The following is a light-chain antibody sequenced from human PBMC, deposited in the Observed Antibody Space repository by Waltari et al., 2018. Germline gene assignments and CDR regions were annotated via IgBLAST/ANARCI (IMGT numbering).Light chain of an antibody. J-gene: IGKJ4*01. CDR3: QQSYTTPLT. CDR1: QSISFS. V-gene: IGKV1-39*01. Sequence: DIQMTQSPSSLSASVGDRVTISCRASQSISFSLNWYQQKLGQAPRLLMYGASSLQFGVPSKFSGSGSGTDFTLTISGLQPDDIATYYCQQSYTTPLTFGGGTKVEIK. CDR2: GAS.